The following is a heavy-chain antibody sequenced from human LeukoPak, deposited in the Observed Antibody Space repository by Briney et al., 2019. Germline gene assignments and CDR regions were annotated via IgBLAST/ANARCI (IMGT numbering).Heavy chain of an antibody. V-gene: IGHV3-74*01. J-gene: IGHJ5*02. CDR3: AREDSSGWRNWFDP. Sequence: GGSLRLSCAASGFTFSSYWMHWVRQAPGKGLVWVSRINSDGSSTSYADSVKGRFTISRDNAKNTLCLQMNSLRADDTAVYYCAREDSSGWRNWFDPWGQGTLVTVSS. CDR2: INSDGSST. D-gene: IGHD6-19*01. CDR1: GFTFSSYW.